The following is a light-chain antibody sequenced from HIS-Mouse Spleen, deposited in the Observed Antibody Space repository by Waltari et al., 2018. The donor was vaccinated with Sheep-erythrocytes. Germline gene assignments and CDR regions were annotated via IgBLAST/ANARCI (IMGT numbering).Light chain of an antibody. Sequence: QSALTQPASVSGSPGQSITIPCTGTSSDVGSYNLVSWYQQHPGKAPKLMIYEGRKRPSGFSNRCSGSKPGNTASLTISGLQAEDEADYYCCSYAGSSTWVFGGGTKLTVL. CDR1: SSDVGSYNL. J-gene: IGLJ3*02. CDR2: EGR. V-gene: IGLV2-23*01. CDR3: CSYAGSSTWV.